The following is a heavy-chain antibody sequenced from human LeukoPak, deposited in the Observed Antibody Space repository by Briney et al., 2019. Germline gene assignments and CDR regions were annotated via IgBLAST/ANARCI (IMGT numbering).Heavy chain of an antibody. CDR2: INHSGST. CDR3: ARDRIAARRFDY. J-gene: IGHJ4*02. Sequence: SETLCLTCAVYGGSFSGYYWSWIRQPPGKGLEWIGEINHSGSTNYNPSLKSRVTISVDTSKNQFSLKLSSVTAADTAVYYCARDRIAARRFDYWGQGTLATVSS. D-gene: IGHD6-6*01. V-gene: IGHV4-34*01. CDR1: GGSFSGYY.